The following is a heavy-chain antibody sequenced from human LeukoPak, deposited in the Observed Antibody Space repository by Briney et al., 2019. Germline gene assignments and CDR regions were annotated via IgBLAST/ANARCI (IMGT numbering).Heavy chain of an antibody. D-gene: IGHD2-15*01. CDR3: ARAEKTLLLRFDY. J-gene: IGHJ4*02. CDR1: GYTFTSYY. CDR2: INPSGGST. Sequence: ASVKVSCRASGYTFTSYYMHWVRQAPGQGLEWMGIINPSGGSTSYAQKFQGRVTMTRDTSTSTVYMELSSLRSEDAAVYYCARAEKTLLLRFDYWCQGTLATVSS. V-gene: IGHV1-46*01.